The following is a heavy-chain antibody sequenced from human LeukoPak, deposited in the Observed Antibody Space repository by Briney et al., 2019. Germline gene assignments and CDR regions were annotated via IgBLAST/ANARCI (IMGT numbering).Heavy chain of an antibody. CDR3: AKDKSASYGSGNSYSHLDY. Sequence: GGSLRLSCEVSGFDFSTYSMNWVRQAPGKGLEWVSSISGSSTYKFYADSVKGRFTISRDNSKNTLYLQMNSLRAEGTAVYYCAKDKSASYGSGNSYSHLDYWGQGTLVTVSS. D-gene: IGHD3-10*01. CDR1: GFDFSTYS. J-gene: IGHJ4*02. CDR2: ISGSSTYK. V-gene: IGHV3-21*01.